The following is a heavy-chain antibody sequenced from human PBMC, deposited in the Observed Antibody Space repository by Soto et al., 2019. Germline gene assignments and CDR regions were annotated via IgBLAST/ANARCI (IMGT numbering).Heavy chain of an antibody. J-gene: IGHJ6*03. CDR3: ARGLILWFGELSRRGGYYYYMDV. D-gene: IGHD3-10*01. Sequence: QVQLQQWGAGLLKPSETLSLTCAVYGGSFSGYQWSWIRQTPGKGLEWIGGINDSGDINYNPSLKSRVTILVDSPKKQISLRLSSVAAADTAVYYCARGLILWFGELSRRGGYYYYMDVGGKGTTVTVS. CDR1: GGSFSGYQ. V-gene: IGHV4-34*01. CDR2: INDSGDI.